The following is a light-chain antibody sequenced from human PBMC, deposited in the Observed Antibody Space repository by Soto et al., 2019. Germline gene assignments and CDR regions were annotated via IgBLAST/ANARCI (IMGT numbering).Light chain of an antibody. V-gene: IGLV1-40*01. CDR3: QSYDTDLSVV. CDR2: DNN. J-gene: IGLJ2*01. CDR1: TSNIGAGHG. Sequence: QSVLTQPPLVSGAPGQRVTISCTGSTSNIGAGHGVQWYQQPPGTAPKLLIYDNNNRPSGVPVRFSGSKSGTSASLAITGLQAEDEADYYCQSYDTDLSVVFGGGTKVTVL.